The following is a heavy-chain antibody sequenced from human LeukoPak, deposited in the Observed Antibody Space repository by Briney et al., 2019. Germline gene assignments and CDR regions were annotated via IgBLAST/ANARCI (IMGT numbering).Heavy chain of an antibody. V-gene: IGHV3-23*01. CDR2: ISGSAGFT. Sequence: GGSLRLSCAASGFTFSSYAMSWVRQAPGKGLEWVSGISGSAGFTYYADSVRGRFTISRDNSKNTLSLQMTSLRDEDTALYYCAKDGLYGDYVYFDYWGQGTLVTVSS. CDR3: AKDGLYGDYVYFDY. D-gene: IGHD4-17*01. CDR1: GFTFSSYA. J-gene: IGHJ4*02.